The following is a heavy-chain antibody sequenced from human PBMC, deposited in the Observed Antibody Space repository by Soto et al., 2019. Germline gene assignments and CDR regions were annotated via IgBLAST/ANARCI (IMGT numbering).Heavy chain of an antibody. CDR3: ARAEPLPLFDY. Sequence: PSETLSLTCTVSGGSISSYYWSWIRQPPGKGLEWIGYIYYSGSTNYNPSLKSRVTISVDTSKNQFSLKLSSVTAADTAVYYCARAEPLPLFDYWGQGTLVTSPQ. D-gene: IGHD1-26*01. J-gene: IGHJ4*02. CDR1: GGSISSYY. CDR2: IYYSGST. V-gene: IGHV4-59*01.